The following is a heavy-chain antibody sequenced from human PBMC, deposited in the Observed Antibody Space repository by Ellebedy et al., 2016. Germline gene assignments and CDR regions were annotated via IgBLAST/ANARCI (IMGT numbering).Heavy chain of an antibody. CDR2: ISTRSSTI. CDR1: GFTFSSYS. D-gene: IGHD3-9*01. J-gene: IGHJ3*02. CDR3: ARDQNYDILTGYLDAFDI. V-gene: IGHV3-48*04. Sequence: GESLKISXAASGFTFSSYSMNWVRQAPGKGLAWVSYISTRSSTIYYADSLKGRFTISRDNAKNSLYLQMNSLRAEDTAVYYCARDQNYDILTGYLDAFDIWGQGTMVTVSS.